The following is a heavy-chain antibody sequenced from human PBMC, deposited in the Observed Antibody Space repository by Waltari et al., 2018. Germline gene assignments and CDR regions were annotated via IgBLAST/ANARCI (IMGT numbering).Heavy chain of an antibody. CDR1: GGSISSSSYY. Sequence: QLQLQESGPGLVKPSETLSLTCTVSGGSISSSSYYWGWIRQPPGKGLGWIGRIYYSGSTDYNPSLKSRVTISVDTSKNQFSLKLSSVTAADTAVYYCARQVSEGDLDYWGQGTLVTVSS. CDR2: IYYSGST. D-gene: IGHD3-10*01. J-gene: IGHJ4*02. V-gene: IGHV4-39*01. CDR3: ARQVSEGDLDY.